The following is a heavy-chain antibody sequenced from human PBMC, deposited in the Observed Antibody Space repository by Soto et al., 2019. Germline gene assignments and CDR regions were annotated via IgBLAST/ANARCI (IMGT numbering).Heavy chain of an antibody. CDR2: ISSSGSTI. D-gene: IGHD2-15*01. J-gene: IGHJ6*03. CDR3: ARDQASYCSGGRCYYYYYMDV. CDR1: GFTFSDYY. V-gene: IGHV3-11*01. Sequence: QVQLVESGGGLVKPGGSLRLSCAASGFTFSDYYMSWIRQAPGKGLEWVSYISSSGSTIYYADSVKGRFTISRDNAKNSLYLQMNSLRAEDTAVYYCARDQASYCSGGRCYYYYYMDVWGKGTTVTVSS.